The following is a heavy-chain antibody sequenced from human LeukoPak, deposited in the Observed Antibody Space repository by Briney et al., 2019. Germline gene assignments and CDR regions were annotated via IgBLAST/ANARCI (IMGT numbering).Heavy chain of an antibody. CDR2: ISYDGNKK. V-gene: IGHV3-30*18. CDR1: GFTFDTSG. Sequence: GRSLRLSRAASGFTFDTSGMHWVRQAPGKGLDWVAVISYDGNKKYYADSVKGRFTISRDNSKNTLYLQMNNLRTEDTAVYYCAKDHFYDSGTFLDYWGQGILVTVSS. J-gene: IGHJ4*02. D-gene: IGHD5/OR15-5a*01. CDR3: AKDHFYDSGTFLDY.